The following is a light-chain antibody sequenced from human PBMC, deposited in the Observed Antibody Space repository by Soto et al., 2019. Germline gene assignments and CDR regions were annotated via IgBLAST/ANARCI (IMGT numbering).Light chain of an antibody. CDR1: SSDVGNYNY. J-gene: IGLJ1*01. Sequence: QSVLTQPASVSGSPGQSITFSCTGTSSDVGNYNYVSWYQQHPGKAPKLMIYDVSDRPSGVSDRFSGSKSGNTASLTISGLQTEDEADYYCSSYKSGSTPYVFGTGTKLTV. V-gene: IGLV2-14*01. CDR2: DVS. CDR3: SSYKSGSTPYV.